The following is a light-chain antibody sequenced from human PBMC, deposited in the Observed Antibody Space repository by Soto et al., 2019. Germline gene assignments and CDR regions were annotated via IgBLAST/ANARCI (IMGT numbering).Light chain of an antibody. Sequence: QSVLTQPASVSGSPGQSITISCTGTSGDVGGYNYVSWYQQHPGKVPKLMIYDVSNRPSGVSNRFSGSKSGNTASLTISGLQAEDEADYYCSSYTSSSTVVFGGGTKLTVL. CDR1: SGDVGGYNY. J-gene: IGLJ2*01. V-gene: IGLV2-14*01. CDR3: SSYTSSSTVV. CDR2: DVS.